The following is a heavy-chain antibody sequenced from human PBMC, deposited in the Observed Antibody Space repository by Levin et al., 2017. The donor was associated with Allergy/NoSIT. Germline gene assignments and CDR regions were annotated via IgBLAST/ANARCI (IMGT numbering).Heavy chain of an antibody. CDR1: GGSFSGYY. D-gene: IGHD4-17*01. V-gene: IGHV4-34*01. Sequence: PSETLSLTCAVYGGSFSGYYWSWIRQPPEKGLEWIGEINHSGSTNYNPSLKSRVTISVDTSKNQFSLKLSSVTAADTAVYYCARGTDPKYYYYYMDVWGKGTTVTVSS. CDR2: INHSGST. CDR3: ARGTDPKYYYYYMDV. J-gene: IGHJ6*03.